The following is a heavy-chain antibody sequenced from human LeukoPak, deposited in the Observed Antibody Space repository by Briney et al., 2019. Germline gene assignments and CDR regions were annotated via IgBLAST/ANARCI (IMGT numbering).Heavy chain of an antibody. J-gene: IGHJ6*04. CDR3: ARAGVGTTGTTDLFYYYYGMGV. Sequence: ASVKVSCKASGYTFTGYYMHWVRQAPGQGLEWMGWINPNRGGTNYAQKFQGWVTMTRDTSISTAYMELSRLRSDDTAVYYCARAGVGTTGTTDLFYYYYGMGVWGKGTTVTVSS. CDR1: GYTFTGYY. CDR2: INPNRGGT. D-gene: IGHD1-1*01. V-gene: IGHV1-2*04.